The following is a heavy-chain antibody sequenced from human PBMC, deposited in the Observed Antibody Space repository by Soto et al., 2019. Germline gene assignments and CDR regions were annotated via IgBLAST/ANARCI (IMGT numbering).Heavy chain of an antibody. D-gene: IGHD5-12*01. J-gene: IGHJ6*02. CDR2: ISYDGSNK. Sequence: GGSLRLSCAASGFTFSSYGMHWVRQAPGKGLEWVAVISYDGSNKYYADSVKGRFTISRDNSKNTLYLQMNSLRAEDTAVYYCAKEDISSLYGMDVWGQGTTVTVSS. CDR3: AKEDISSLYGMDV. CDR1: GFTFSSYG. V-gene: IGHV3-30*18.